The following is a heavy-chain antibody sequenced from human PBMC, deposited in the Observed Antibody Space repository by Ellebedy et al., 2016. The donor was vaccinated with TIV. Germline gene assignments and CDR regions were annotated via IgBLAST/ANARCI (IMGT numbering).Heavy chain of an antibody. D-gene: IGHD3-3*01. Sequence: GESLKISCAASGFTFSSYWMNWVRQAPGKGLQWVANINQHGSDINYGDSVKGRFPISRDNAENSLYLQMNSLRDEDTAVYYCARDRFATLYWGQGTLVTVSS. J-gene: IGHJ4*02. CDR1: GFTFSSYW. V-gene: IGHV3-7*03. CDR2: INQHGSDI. CDR3: ARDRFATLY.